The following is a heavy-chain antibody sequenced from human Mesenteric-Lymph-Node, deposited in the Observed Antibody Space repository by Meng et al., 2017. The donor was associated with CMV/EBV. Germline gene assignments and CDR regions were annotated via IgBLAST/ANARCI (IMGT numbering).Heavy chain of an antibody. V-gene: IGHV4-39*07. Sequence: SETLSLTCTVSGASIRGSSHYWGWLRQPPGKGLEWIGDVYYSGRASYNPSLSSRVTISVDTSKNEFSLTLSSLTAADTGVYYCARNLSLDYTRSSGAFDVWGQGTMVTVSS. J-gene: IGHJ3*01. CDR2: VYYSGRA. CDR1: GASIRGSSHY. CDR3: ARNLSLDYTRSSGAFDV. D-gene: IGHD6-6*01.